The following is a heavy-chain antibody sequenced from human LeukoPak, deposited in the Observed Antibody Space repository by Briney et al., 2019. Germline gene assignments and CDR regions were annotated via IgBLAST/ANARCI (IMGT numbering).Heavy chain of an antibody. CDR1: GGSISSGDYY. J-gene: IGHJ4*02. D-gene: IGHD3-22*01. V-gene: IGHV4-30-4*01. CDR2: IYYSGST. Sequence: SQTLSLTCTVSGGSISSGDYYWSWIRQPPGKGLEWIGYIYYSGSTYYNPSLKSRVTISVDTPKNQFSLKLSSVTAADTAVYYCARDSSGYQDFDYWGQGTLVTVSS. CDR3: ARDSSGYQDFDY.